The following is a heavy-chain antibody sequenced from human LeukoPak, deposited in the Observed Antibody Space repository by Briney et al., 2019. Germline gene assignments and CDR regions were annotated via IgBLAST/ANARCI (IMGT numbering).Heavy chain of an antibody. D-gene: IGHD3-3*01. Sequence: ASVKVSCKASGYTFNSYDINWVRQATGQGLEWMGWMNPNSGNTGYAQKFQGRVTMTRNTSISTAYMELRSLRSDDTAVYYCARPYYDFWSGYPTCYFDYWGQGTLVTVSS. J-gene: IGHJ4*02. CDR3: ARPYYDFWSGYPTCYFDY. CDR1: GYTFNSYD. V-gene: IGHV1-8*01. CDR2: MNPNSGNT.